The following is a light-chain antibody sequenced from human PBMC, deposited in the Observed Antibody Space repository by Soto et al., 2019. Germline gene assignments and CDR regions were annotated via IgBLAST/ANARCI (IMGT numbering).Light chain of an antibody. CDR1: SSDVGGYNY. V-gene: IGLV2-11*01. CDR2: DVS. CDR3: CSYAGSYTYV. J-gene: IGLJ1*01. Sequence: SVLTQPRSVSGSPGQSVTISFTGTSSDVGGYNYVSWYQQHPGKAPKLMIYDVSKRPSGVPDRFSGSKSGNTASLTISGLQAEDEADYYCCSYAGSYTYVFGTGTKVTVL.